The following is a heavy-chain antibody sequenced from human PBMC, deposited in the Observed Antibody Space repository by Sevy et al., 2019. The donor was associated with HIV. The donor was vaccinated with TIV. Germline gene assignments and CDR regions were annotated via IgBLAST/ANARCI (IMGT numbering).Heavy chain of an antibody. D-gene: IGHD3-10*01. CDR1: GGTFSSYA. CDR2: IIPMFGTA. CDR3: VRVPNGSYLLYYFDN. J-gene: IGHJ4*02. Sequence: ASVKVSCKASGGTFSSYAISWVRQAPGQGLQWLGGIIPMFGTANYAQKFQGRVIITADESTVTVYMELSSLKSGDTAVYYCVRVPNGSYLLYYFDNWGQGTLVTVSS. V-gene: IGHV1-69*13.